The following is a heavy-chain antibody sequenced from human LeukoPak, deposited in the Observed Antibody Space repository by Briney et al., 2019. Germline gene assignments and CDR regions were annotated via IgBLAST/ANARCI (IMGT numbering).Heavy chain of an antibody. CDR1: GGSISSYY. V-gene: IGHV4-59*08. CDR3: ASGYCSSTSCRIYSSSGRADY. D-gene: IGHD2-2*01. Sequence: PSETLSLTCTVSGGSISSYYWSWIRQPPGKGLEWIGYIYYSGSTNYNPSLKSRVTISVDTSKNQFSLKLSSVTAADTAVYYCASGYCSSTSCRIYSSSGRADYWGQGTLVTVSS. J-gene: IGHJ4*02. CDR2: IYYSGST.